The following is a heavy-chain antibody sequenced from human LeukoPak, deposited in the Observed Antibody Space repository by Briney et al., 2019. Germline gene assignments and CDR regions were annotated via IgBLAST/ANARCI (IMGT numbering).Heavy chain of an antibody. CDR3: AREDHDYFAMDV. CDR1: GGSINSGGYY. CDR2: IYYRGNT. V-gene: IGHV4-31*03. J-gene: IGHJ6*02. Sequence: SETLSLTCTVSGGSINSGGYYWSWIRQHPGKDLEWLGYIYYRGNTHYNSSLKSRVTISVDTSKNQFSLKLNSVTAADSAVYYCAREDHDYFAMDVWGQGTTVTVSS.